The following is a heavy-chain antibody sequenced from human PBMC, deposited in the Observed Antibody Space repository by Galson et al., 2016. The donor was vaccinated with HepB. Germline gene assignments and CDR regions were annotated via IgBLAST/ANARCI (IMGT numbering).Heavy chain of an antibody. CDR1: GYTFTSHG. J-gene: IGHJ4*02. CDR3: ARGRWDISGSYYDY. D-gene: IGHD5-12*01. CDR2: ISGYNGRT. V-gene: IGHV1-18*01. Sequence: CKAFGYTFTSHGLSWLRQAPGQGLQWMGWISGYNGRTNYAQSLQGRVTMTTDTSTNTAYMELRSLISDDTAVYYCARGRWDISGSYYDYWGQGTLVTVSS.